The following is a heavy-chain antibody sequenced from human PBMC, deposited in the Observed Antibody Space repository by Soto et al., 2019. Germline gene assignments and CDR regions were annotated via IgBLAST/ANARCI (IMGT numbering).Heavy chain of an antibody. Sequence: GASVKVSCKASGGTFSSYAISWLRQSPGQGLEWMGGIIPIFGTANYAQKFQGRVTITADKSTSTAYMELSSLRSEDTAVYYCARGYYDSSGYFSRWFDPWGQGTLVTVSS. V-gene: IGHV1-69*06. CDR2: IIPIFGTA. D-gene: IGHD3-22*01. CDR1: GGTFSSYA. J-gene: IGHJ5*02. CDR3: ARGYYDSSGYFSRWFDP.